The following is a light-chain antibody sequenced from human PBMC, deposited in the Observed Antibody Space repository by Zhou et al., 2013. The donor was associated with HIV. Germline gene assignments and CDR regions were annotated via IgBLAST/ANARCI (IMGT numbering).Light chain of an antibody. Sequence: DIQMTQSPSSLSASVGDRITITCQARQDISNYLHWYQRKPGKAPNFLINDASNLDSGVPSRFSGSGSGTDFTLTISGLQSDDFATYYCQQAHIFPHTFGGGPGWKS. V-gene: IGKV1-33*01. CDR3: QQAHIFPHT. CDR2: DAS. J-gene: IGKJ4*01. CDR1: QDISNY.